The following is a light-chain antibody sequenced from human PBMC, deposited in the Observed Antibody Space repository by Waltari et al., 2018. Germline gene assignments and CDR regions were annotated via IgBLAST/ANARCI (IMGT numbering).Light chain of an antibody. Sequence: ELVLTQSPAPLSLSPGERATLSCRASQSVPRDYLAWYHQKPGQAPRLLIYDASNRATGIPDRFSGSGSGTDFTLTISRLEPEDFALYYCQQYANSPLTFGGGTKVEIK. CDR1: QSVPRDY. CDR2: DAS. J-gene: IGKJ4*01. CDR3: QQYANSPLT. V-gene: IGKV3-20*01.